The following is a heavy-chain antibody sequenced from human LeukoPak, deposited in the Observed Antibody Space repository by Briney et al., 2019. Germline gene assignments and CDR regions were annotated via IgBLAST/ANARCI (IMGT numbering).Heavy chain of an antibody. J-gene: IGHJ4*02. D-gene: IGHD6-6*01. CDR3: ARRGSSLSFDF. CDR1: GFSLSTSGVG. Sequence: SGPTLVNPTQTLTLTCTFSGFSLSTSGVGVGWIRQPPGKALEWLALIYWNDDKRYSPSLESRLAITKDTSKNQVVLTMTNMDPVDTATYYCARRGSSLSFDFWGQGTLVTVSS. V-gene: IGHV2-5*01. CDR2: IYWNDDK.